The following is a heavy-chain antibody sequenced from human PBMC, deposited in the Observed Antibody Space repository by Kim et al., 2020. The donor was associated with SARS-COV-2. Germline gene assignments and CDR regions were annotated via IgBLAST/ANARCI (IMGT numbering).Heavy chain of an antibody. Sequence: SETLSLTCTVSGGSFSSGDYYYWSWIRQHPGKGLEWIGYIYNSRGTYYNPSRMSRVTISIDTSKNHFSLKLSSVTAADTAVYFCARAITGVYYFDYWGQGTLVTDSS. CDR3: ARAITGVYYFDY. J-gene: IGHJ4*02. D-gene: IGHD7-27*01. CDR2: IYNSRGT. V-gene: IGHV4-31*03. CDR1: GGSFSSGDYYY.